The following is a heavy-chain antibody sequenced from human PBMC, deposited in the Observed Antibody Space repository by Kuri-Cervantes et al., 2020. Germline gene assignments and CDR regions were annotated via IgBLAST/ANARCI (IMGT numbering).Heavy chain of an antibody. V-gene: IGHV3-23*01. D-gene: IGHD3-22*01. Sequence: GGSLRLSCAASGFTFSSYAMSWVRQAPGKGLEWVSAISGSGGSTYYADSAKGRFTISRDNSKNTLYLQMNSLRAEDTAVYYCAKDPYYYDSSGYSNYWGQGTLVTVSS. CDR2: ISGSGGST. CDR3: AKDPYYYDSSGYSNY. CDR1: GFTFSSYA. J-gene: IGHJ4*02.